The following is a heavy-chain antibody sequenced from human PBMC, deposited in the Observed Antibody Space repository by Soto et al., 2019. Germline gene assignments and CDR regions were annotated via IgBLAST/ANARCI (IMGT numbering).Heavy chain of an antibody. V-gene: IGHV3-30*18. CDR1: GFTFSSYG. J-gene: IGHJ5*02. Sequence: QVQLVESGGGVVQPGRSLRLSCAASGFTFSSYGMHWVRQAPGKGLEWVAVISYDGSNKYYADSVKGRFTISRDNSKNTLYLQMNSLRAEDTAVYYCAKDYSREMTPLDNWFDPWGQGTLVTVSS. D-gene: IGHD2-15*01. CDR3: AKDYSREMTPLDNWFDP. CDR2: ISYDGSNK.